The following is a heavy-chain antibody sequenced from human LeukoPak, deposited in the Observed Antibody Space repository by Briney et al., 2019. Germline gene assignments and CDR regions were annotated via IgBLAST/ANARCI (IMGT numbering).Heavy chain of an antibody. CDR1: GGSFSGYY. V-gene: IGHV4-34*01. J-gene: IGHJ3*02. CDR3: ARGYRYCSSTSCYNRAFDI. D-gene: IGHD2-2*02. CDR2: INHSGST. Sequence: PSETLSLTCAVYGGSFSGYYWSWIRQPPGKWLEWIGEINHSGSTNYNPSLKGRVTISVDTSKNQFSLKLSSVTAADTAVYYCARGYRYCSSTSCYNRAFDIWGQGTMVAVSS.